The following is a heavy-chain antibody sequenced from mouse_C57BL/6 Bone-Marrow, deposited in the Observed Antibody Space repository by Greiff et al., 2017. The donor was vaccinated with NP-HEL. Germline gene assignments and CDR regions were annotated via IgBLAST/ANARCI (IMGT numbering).Heavy chain of an antibody. D-gene: IGHD1-1*01. CDR2: FYPGSGSI. CDR1: GYTFTEYT. CDR3: ARHEERQWLRDYAMDY. V-gene: IGHV1-62-2*01. J-gene: IGHJ4*01. Sequence: VQLQQSGAELVKPGASVKLSCKASGYTFTEYTIHWVKQRSGQGLEWIGWFYPGSGSIKYNEKFKDKATLTADKSSSTVYMELSRLTAEDSAVYFCARHEERQWLRDYAMDYWGQGTSVTVSS.